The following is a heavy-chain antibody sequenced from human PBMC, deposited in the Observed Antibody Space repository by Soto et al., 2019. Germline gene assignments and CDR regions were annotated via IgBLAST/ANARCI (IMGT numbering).Heavy chain of an antibody. CDR1: GFTFSSYA. D-gene: IGHD6-19*01. V-gene: IGHV3-30-3*01. CDR2: ISFDGSYK. CDR3: ARGASITVAGTSFDY. Sequence: GGSLRLSCSASGFTFSSYAMHWVRQAPGKGLEWVAVISFDGSYKYYADSVKGRFTISRDNSKNTLYLQMNSLRAEDTAVYYCARGASITVAGTSFDYWGQGTLVTVSS. J-gene: IGHJ4*02.